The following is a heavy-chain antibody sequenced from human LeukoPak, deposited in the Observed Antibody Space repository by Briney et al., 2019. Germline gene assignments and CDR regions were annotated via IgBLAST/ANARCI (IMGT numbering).Heavy chain of an antibody. CDR3: AKLWRSGYYYFDY. V-gene: IGHV3-23*01. J-gene: IGHJ4*02. Sequence: GGSLRLSCAASGFTFSSYAMSWVRQAPGKGLEWVSAISGSGGSTYYADSVKGRFTISGDNSKNTLYLQKNSLRAEDTAVYYCAKLWRSGYYYFDYWGQGTLVTVSS. D-gene: IGHD3-22*01. CDR1: GFTFSSYA. CDR2: ISGSGGST.